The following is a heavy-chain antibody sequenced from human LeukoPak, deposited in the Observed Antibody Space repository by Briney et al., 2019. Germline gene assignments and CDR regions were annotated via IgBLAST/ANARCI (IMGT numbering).Heavy chain of an antibody. CDR3: ARFYSGSPPDI. CDR2: MYYSGST. J-gene: IGHJ3*02. Sequence: SETLSLTCTVSGGSISDYYWSWTRQPPGKGLEWIGYMYYSGSTNYNPSLKSRVTISVDTSKNQFSLKLTFVTAAASAVYYCARFYSGSPPDIWGQGTMVTVSS. CDR1: GGSISDYY. V-gene: IGHV4-59*01. D-gene: IGHD1-26*01.